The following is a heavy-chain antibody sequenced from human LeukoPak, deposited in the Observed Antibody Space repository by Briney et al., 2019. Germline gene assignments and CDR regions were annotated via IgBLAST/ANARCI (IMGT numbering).Heavy chain of an antibody. J-gene: IGHJ4*02. V-gene: IGHV3-48*03. CDR2: ISSSGSTI. Sequence: GGSLRLSCAASGFTFSSYEMNCVRQAPGKGLEWASYISSSGSTIYYADSVKGRFTISRDNANNSLYLQMNSLRAEDTAVYYCARDWEVGAVDYWGQGTLVTVSS. D-gene: IGHD1-26*01. CDR3: ARDWEVGAVDY. CDR1: GFTFSSYE.